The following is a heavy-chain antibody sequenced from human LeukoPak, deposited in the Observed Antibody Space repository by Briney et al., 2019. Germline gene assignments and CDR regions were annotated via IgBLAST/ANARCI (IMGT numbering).Heavy chain of an antibody. Sequence: GGSLRLSCAASGFTFSSYEMNWVRQAPGKGLEWVSYISSGGNTIYYADSVKGRFTISRDNAKNSLYLQMNSLRAEDTAVYYCARDGAYCGGDCYYPNAPTFDYWGQGTLVTVSS. J-gene: IGHJ4*02. CDR3: ARDGAYCGGDCYYPNAPTFDY. CDR2: ISSGGNTI. V-gene: IGHV3-48*03. D-gene: IGHD2-21*01. CDR1: GFTFSSYE.